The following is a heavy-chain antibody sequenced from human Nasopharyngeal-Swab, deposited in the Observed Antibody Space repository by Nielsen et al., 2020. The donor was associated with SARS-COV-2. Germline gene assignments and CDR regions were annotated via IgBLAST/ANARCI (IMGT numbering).Heavy chain of an antibody. CDR1: GFTFSDYG. Sequence: GGSLRLSCAASGFTFSDYGLHWVRQAPGKGLEWVAFTRYDGSNKFYADSVKGRFTISRDNSKNTLYLQMNSLRPEDTAVYYCARSWDRWFGDYGMDVWGQGTTVTVSS. D-gene: IGHD3-10*01. V-gene: IGHV3-30*02. CDR3: ARSWDRWFGDYGMDV. CDR2: TRYDGSNK. J-gene: IGHJ6*02.